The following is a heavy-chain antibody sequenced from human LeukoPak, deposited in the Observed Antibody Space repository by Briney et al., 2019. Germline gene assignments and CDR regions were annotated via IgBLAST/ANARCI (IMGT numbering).Heavy chain of an antibody. V-gene: IGHV4-59*12. D-gene: IGHD1-26*01. CDR2: IYYSGST. J-gene: IGHJ4*02. CDR3: ATTTIRLGY. CDR1: GGSISSYY. Sequence: SETVSLTCTVSGGSISSYYWSWVRQPPGKGLEWIGYIYYSGSTYYNPSLKSRVTISVDTSKNQFSLKLSSVTAADTAVYYCATTTIRLGYWGQGTLVTVSS.